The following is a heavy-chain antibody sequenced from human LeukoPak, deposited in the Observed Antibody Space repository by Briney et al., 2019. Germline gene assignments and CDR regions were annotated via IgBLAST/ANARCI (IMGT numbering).Heavy chain of an antibody. V-gene: IGHV1-8*01. Sequence: ASVKVSCKASGYTLTSYDINWVRQATGQGLEWMGWMNPNSGNTGYAQKFQGRVTMTRNTSISTAYMELSSLRSEDTAVYYCARYCSGGSCLDYWGQGTLVTVSS. D-gene: IGHD2-15*01. CDR3: ARYCSGGSCLDY. CDR1: GYTLTSYD. CDR2: MNPNSGNT. J-gene: IGHJ4*02.